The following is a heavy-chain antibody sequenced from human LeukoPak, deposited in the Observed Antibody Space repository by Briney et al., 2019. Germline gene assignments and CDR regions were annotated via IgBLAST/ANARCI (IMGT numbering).Heavy chain of an antibody. CDR2: INHSGST. J-gene: IGHJ4*02. V-gene: IGHV4-34*01. Sequence: SETLSLTCAVYGGSFSGYYWSWIRQPPGKGLEWIGEINHSGSTNYNPSLKSRVTISVDTSKNQFSLKLSSVTAGDTAVYYCARVGRIAVAGTFDYWGQGTLVTVSS. CDR1: GGSFSGYY. CDR3: ARVGRIAVAGTFDY. D-gene: IGHD6-19*01.